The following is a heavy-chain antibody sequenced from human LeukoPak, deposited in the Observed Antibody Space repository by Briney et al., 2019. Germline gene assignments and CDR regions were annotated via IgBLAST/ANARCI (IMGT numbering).Heavy chain of an antibody. CDR1: GFTFSSYW. V-gene: IGHV3-7*05. Sequence: PGGSLRLSCAASGFTFSSYWMSWVRQAPGKGLEWMANIKQDGSDKYYVDSVKGRFTISRDNAKNSLYLQMNSLRAEDTAVYYCARSLGYCSAGSCFPFDYWGQGTLVTVSS. J-gene: IGHJ4*02. D-gene: IGHD2-15*01. CDR3: ARSLGYCSAGSCFPFDY. CDR2: IKQDGSDK.